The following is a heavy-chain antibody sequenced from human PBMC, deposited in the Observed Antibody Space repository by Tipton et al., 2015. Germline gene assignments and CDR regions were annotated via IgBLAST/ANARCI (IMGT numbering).Heavy chain of an antibody. CDR2: IYYSGST. Sequence: TLSLTCTVSGGSFSDYYWSWIRQSPGEGLEWIGYIYYSGSTNYNPSLRSRVAMSMDTSKNQFSLKLNSVTAADTAVYFCARDAWAGDSRGFYYIYWGQGTLVRVSS. CDR1: GGSFSDYY. D-gene: IGHD3-22*01. J-gene: IGHJ4*02. CDR3: ARDAWAGDSRGFYYIY. V-gene: IGHV4-59*01.